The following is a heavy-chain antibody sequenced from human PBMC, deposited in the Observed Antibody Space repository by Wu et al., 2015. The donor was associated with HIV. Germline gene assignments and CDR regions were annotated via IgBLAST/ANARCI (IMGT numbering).Heavy chain of an antibody. CDR2: MNPDSGNK. Sequence: QVQLVQSGGEVKKPGASVKVSCKASGYPFARYDINWVRQAPGQGLEWMGWMNPDSGNKGYEQKFQGRVTMTTDTSISTAYMELNSLKSEDTAVYYCSRGFGEQLGWFDPWGRGTLVIVSS. D-gene: IGHD1-1*01. J-gene: IGHJ5*02. CDR3: SRGFGEQLGWFDP. CDR1: GYPFARYD. V-gene: IGHV1-8*01.